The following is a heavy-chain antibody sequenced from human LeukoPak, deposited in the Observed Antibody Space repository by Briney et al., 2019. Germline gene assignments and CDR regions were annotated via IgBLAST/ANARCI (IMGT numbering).Heavy chain of an antibody. Sequence: GGSLRLSCVASGFIFSDYAVHWVRQAPGKGLEWLTVISYDGTIKYYTGSVKGRFTISRDNSKNTLYLQMNSLRTEDTAVYYCAKGECSTTTCYGGDAFDIWGQGTMVTVSS. CDR2: ISYDGTIK. CDR1: GFIFSDYA. V-gene: IGHV3-30*18. J-gene: IGHJ3*02. D-gene: IGHD2-2*01. CDR3: AKGECSTTTCYGGDAFDI.